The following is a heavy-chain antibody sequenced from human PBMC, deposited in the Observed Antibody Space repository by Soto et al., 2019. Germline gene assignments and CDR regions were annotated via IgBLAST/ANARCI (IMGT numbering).Heavy chain of an antibody. Sequence: ASVKVSCKASGYTFTGYYMHWVRQAPGQGLEWMGWINPNSGGTNYAQKFQGRVTMTRDTSISTAYMELRRMRSDDTAVYYCAREATMVRGVYSWALYYYYGMDVWGQGTRVTVSS. CDR1: GYTFTGYY. J-gene: IGHJ6*02. D-gene: IGHD3-10*01. CDR3: AREATMVRGVYSWALYYYYGMDV. CDR2: INPNSGGT. V-gene: IGHV1-2*02.